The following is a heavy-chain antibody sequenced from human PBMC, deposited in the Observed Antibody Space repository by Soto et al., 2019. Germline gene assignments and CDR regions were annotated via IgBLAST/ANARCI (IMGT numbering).Heavy chain of an antibody. Sequence: TLSLICTVSGGSISSGGYYWSWIRQHPGKGLEWIGYIYYSGSTYYNPSPKSRVTISVDKSKNQVSLKRSSVTGADTAVYYCERAGGMVAATPVVDYWGQGTLVTVSS. J-gene: IGHJ4*02. D-gene: IGHD2-15*01. CDR1: GGSISSGGYY. CDR3: ERAGGMVAATPVVDY. CDR2: IYYSGST. V-gene: IGHV4-31*03.